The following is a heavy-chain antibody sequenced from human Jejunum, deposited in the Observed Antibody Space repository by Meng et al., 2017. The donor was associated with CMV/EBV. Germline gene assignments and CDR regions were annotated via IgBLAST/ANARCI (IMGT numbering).Heavy chain of an antibody. Sequence: SVSSGSDFWSWIRQPPGRGLEWIGYVEYTGSTNYNPFLKSRVIISVDTSKNQFSLKLRSVSAADTAVYYCARGEKRSQYYYGLDVWGQGTTVTVSS. CDR2: VEYTGST. CDR3: ARGEKRSQYYYGLDV. V-gene: IGHV4-61*01. CDR1: SVSSGSDF. J-gene: IGHJ6*02. D-gene: IGHD1-26*01.